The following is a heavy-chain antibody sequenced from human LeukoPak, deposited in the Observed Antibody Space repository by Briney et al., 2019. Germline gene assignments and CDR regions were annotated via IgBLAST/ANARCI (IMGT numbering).Heavy chain of an antibody. CDR3: ARGRYDSTGLTFDY. Sequence: SETLSLTRTASGGSISSYYWSWIRQPPGKGLEWIGYLYYSGSTNYDPSLKSRVTISADTSKNQLSLILSSVTAADTAVYYCARGRYDSTGLTFDYWGQGTLVTVSS. CDR2: LYYSGST. CDR1: GGSISSYY. D-gene: IGHD3-22*01. J-gene: IGHJ4*02. V-gene: IGHV4-59*01.